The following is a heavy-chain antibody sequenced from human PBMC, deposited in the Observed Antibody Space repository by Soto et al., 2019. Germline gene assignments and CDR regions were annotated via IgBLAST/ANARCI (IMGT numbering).Heavy chain of an antibody. CDR2: IYHSGST. Sequence: SETLSLTCAVSGGSISSGGYSWSWIRQPPGKGLEWIGYIYHSGSTYYNPSLKSRVTISVDRSKNQFSLKLSSVTAADTAVYYCARGGMVDWNQFFDYWGQGTLVTVSS. D-gene: IGHD1-1*01. V-gene: IGHV4-30-2*01. J-gene: IGHJ4*02. CDR1: GGSISSGGYS. CDR3: ARGGMVDWNQFFDY.